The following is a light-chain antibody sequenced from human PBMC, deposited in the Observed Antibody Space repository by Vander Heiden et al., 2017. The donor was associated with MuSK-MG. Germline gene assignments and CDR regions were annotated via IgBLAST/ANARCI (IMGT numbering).Light chain of an antibody. CDR1: QSISSY. V-gene: IGKV1-39*01. Sequence: DIQMTQSPSSLSASVGDRVTITCRASQSISSYLNWYQQKPGKAPKLLIYAASSLQRGVPSRFSGSGYGTDFTLTISSRQPEDFATYYCQQSDSTPRYTFGQGTKLEIK. J-gene: IGKJ2*01. CDR2: AAS. CDR3: QQSDSTPRYT.